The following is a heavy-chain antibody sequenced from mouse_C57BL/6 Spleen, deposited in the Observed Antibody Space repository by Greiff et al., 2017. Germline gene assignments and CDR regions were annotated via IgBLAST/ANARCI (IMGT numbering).Heavy chain of an antibody. Sequence: QVHVKQPGAELVRPGSSVKLSCKASGYTFTSYWMHWVKQRPIQGLEWIGNIDPSDSETPYNQKFKDKATLTVDKSSSTAYMQLSSLTSEDSAVYYCARTYYGNYDAMDYWGQGTSVTVSS. CDR2: IDPSDSET. CDR1: GYTFTSYW. J-gene: IGHJ4*01. CDR3: ARTYYGNYDAMDY. D-gene: IGHD2-10*01. V-gene: IGHV1-52*01.